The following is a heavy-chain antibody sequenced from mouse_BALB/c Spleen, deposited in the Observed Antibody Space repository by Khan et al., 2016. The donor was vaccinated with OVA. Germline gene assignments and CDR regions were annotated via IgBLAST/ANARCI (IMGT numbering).Heavy chain of an antibody. J-gene: IGHJ1*01. CDR1: GYTFTNYR. D-gene: IGHD2-1*01. Sequence: QIQLVQSGPELKKPGETVKISCKASGYTFTNYRMNWMKQAPGKGLKWMGWINTYTGQPTYADVFKGRFAFSLETSASTAYLQINSLKNEDMATDSCARETTYWYFDVWGAGTTVTVSS. CDR3: ARETTYWYFDV. CDR2: INTYTGQP. V-gene: IGHV9-1*02.